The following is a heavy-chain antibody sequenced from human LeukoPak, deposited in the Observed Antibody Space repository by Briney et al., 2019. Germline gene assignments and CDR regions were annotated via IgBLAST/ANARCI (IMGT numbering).Heavy chain of an antibody. Sequence: PGGSLRLSCAASGFTFSSYSMNWVRQAPGKGLEWVSSISSSSSYIYYADSVKGRFTISRDNAKNSLYLQMNSLRAGDTAVYYCARVLGYYDSSGYYLDYWGQGTLVTVSS. J-gene: IGHJ4*02. D-gene: IGHD3-22*01. CDR3: ARVLGYYDSSGYYLDY. CDR2: ISSSSSYI. V-gene: IGHV3-21*01. CDR1: GFTFSSYS.